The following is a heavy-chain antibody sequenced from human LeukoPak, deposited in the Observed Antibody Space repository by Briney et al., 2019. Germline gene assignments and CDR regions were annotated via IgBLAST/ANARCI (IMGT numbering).Heavy chain of an antibody. CDR1: GLTFSNAW. CDR2: IKRKSDGGTT. Sequence: GGSLRLSCAASGLTFSNAWMSWVRQAPGKGLEWVGRIKRKSDGGTTDYAAPVKGRFTISRDDSKNTLYLQMNSLKSEDTAVYYCTTELDIRPNHYWGQGTLVTVSS. D-gene: IGHD3-22*01. CDR3: TTELDIRPNHY. V-gene: IGHV3-15*01. J-gene: IGHJ4*02.